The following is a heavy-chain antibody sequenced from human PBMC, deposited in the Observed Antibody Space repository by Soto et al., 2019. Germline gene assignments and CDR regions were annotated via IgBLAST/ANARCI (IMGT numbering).Heavy chain of an antibody. V-gene: IGHV3-33*01. D-gene: IGHD5-18*01. CDR2: IWNDGIKK. Sequence: QVHLVESGGGVVQPGTSLRLSCAASGFTFSDHAMYWGRQAPGKGLEWVAVIWNDGIKKFYAESVKGRLTISRDNSKNILYLQIIDLRVEDRGVYYCARDPERWIPLRGGVYCMDVWGQGTTVTVSS. J-gene: IGHJ6*02. CDR3: ARDPERWIPLRGGVYCMDV. CDR1: GFTFSDHA.